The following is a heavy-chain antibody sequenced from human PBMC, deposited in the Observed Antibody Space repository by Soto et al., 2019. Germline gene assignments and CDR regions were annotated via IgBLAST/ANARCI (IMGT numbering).Heavy chain of an antibody. CDR1: GGSLSGYY. CDR3: ARGQEGVVATH. J-gene: IGHJ4*02. V-gene: IGHV4-34*01. D-gene: IGHD5-12*01. Sequence: QVQLQQWGAGLLKPSETLSLNCAVNGGSLSGYYWSWIRQPPGKGLEWIEEIKDGGRTNYSPSLKSRATISSDTSNNQFSLRLYSVTAADTGVYYCARGQEGVVATHWDQGTLVTVSS. CDR2: IKDGGRT.